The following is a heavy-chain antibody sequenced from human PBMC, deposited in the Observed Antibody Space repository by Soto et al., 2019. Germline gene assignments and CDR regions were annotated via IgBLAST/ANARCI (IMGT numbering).Heavy chain of an antibody. CDR1: GYTFTSYG. Sequence: ASVKVSCKASGYTFTSYGIIWVRQAPGQGLEWMGWISAYNGNTNYAQKLQGRVTMTTDTSTSTAYMELRSLRSDDTAVYYCAREVKPGIAAAGTRSVYYYYYGMDVWGQGTTVTVSS. CDR2: ISAYNGNT. D-gene: IGHD6-13*01. CDR3: AREVKPGIAAAGTRSVYYYYYGMDV. J-gene: IGHJ6*02. V-gene: IGHV1-18*01.